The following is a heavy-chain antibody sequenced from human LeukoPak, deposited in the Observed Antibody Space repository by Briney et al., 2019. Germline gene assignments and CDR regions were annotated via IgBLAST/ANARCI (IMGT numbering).Heavy chain of an antibody. V-gene: IGHV3-23*01. J-gene: IGHJ4*02. CDR3: AKLPGRAADY. Sequence: LRLSXAASGXTFSSYVMSWVRQAPGKGLEWVSGISDSGGSTYYVDSVKGRFTISRDNSKNTLYLQMNSLRAEDTAVYYCAKLPGRAADYWGQGTLVTVSS. CDR2: ISDSGGST. CDR1: GXTFSSYV.